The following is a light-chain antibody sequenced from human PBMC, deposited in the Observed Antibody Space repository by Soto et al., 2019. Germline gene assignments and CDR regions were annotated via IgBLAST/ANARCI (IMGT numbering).Light chain of an antibody. J-gene: IGKJ4*01. CDR2: DAS. V-gene: IGKV1-33*01. CDR3: QQYDNLPLT. Sequence: DIQMTQSPSSLSASVGDRVTITCQARQDINNFLNWYQQKPGKAPKLLIYDASNLETGVPSRFSGSGSGTHFTFTISSLQTEDIETYYCQQYDNLPLTFGGGTKVEIK. CDR1: QDINNF.